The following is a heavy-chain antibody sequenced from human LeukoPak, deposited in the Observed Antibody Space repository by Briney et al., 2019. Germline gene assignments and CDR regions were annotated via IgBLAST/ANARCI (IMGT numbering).Heavy chain of an antibody. Sequence: NASETLSLTCTVSGGSISSYYWSWIRQPPGKGLEWVGSIYYSGSTYYNPSLKSRVTISVDTSKNQFSLKLSSVTAADTAVYYCASPNYYGSGTHQEWGQGTLVTVSS. J-gene: IGHJ4*02. D-gene: IGHD3-10*01. CDR1: GGSISSYY. CDR3: ASPNYYGSGTHQE. CDR2: IYYSGST. V-gene: IGHV4-39*01.